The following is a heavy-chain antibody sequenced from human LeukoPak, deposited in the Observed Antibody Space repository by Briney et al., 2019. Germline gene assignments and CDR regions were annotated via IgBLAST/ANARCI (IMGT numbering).Heavy chain of an antibody. CDR1: GYTFTGYY. CDR2: INPNSGGT. V-gene: IGHV1-2*02. CDR3: ARFYSSSSHDAFDI. Sequence: ASVKVSCKASGYTFTGYYMHWVRQAPGQGLEWMGWINPNSGGTNYAQKFQGRVTMTRDTSISTACMELSRLRSDDTAVYYCARFYSSSSHDAFDIWGQGTMVTVSS. J-gene: IGHJ3*02. D-gene: IGHD6-13*01.